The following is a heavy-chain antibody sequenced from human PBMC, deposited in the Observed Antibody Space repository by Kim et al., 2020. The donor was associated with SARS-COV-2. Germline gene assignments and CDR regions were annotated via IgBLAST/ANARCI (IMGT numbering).Heavy chain of an antibody. CDR1: GFTFSSYG. CDR2: IWYDGSNK. V-gene: IGHV3-33*01. Sequence: GGSLRLSCAASGFTFSSYGMHWVRQAPGKGLEWVAVIWYDGSNKYYADSVKGRFTISRDNSKNTLYLQMNSLRAEDTAVYYCARDRSGYCSGGSCYPHDYWGQGTLVTVSS. J-gene: IGHJ4*02. D-gene: IGHD2-15*01. CDR3: ARDRSGYCSGGSCYPHDY.